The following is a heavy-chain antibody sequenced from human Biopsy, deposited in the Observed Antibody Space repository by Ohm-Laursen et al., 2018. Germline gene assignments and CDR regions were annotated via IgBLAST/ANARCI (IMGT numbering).Heavy chain of an antibody. J-gene: IGHJ6*02. D-gene: IGHD6-13*01. CDR2: VDWDDYK. Sequence: TQTLTLARSFSGFSLSARGMCVSWIRQAPGKALEWLARVDWDDYKDYSASLQTKLSISKDTSNDQVVLTVNNVDPADTATYYCARTPILIVSAGLVYRHRRHLQGMDVWGQGIAVTVS. V-gene: IGHV2-70*11. CDR1: GFSLSARGMC. CDR3: ARTPILIVSAGLVYRHRRHLQGMDV.